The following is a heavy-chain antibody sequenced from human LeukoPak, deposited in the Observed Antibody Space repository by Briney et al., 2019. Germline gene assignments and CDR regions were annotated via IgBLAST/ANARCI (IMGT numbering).Heavy chain of an antibody. V-gene: IGHV3-48*02. CDR3: ARALPTVIVATINYMDV. D-gene: IGHD5-12*01. CDR2: ISSSSSTI. CDR1: GFTFSSYS. J-gene: IGHJ6*03. Sequence: GGSLRLSCAASGFTFSSYSMNWVRQAPGKGLEWVSYISSSSSTIYYADSVKGRFTISRDNAKNSLYLQINSLRDEDTAVYYCARALPTVIVATINYMDVWGKGTTVTVSS.